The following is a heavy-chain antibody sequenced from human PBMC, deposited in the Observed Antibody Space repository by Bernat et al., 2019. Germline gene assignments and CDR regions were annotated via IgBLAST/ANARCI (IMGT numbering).Heavy chain of an antibody. V-gene: IGHV4-39*01. D-gene: IGHD5-18*01. CDR2: IYYCGST. Sequence: QLQLQESGPGLVKPSETLSLTCTVSGGSISSSSYYWGWIRQPPGKGLEWIGSIYYCGSTYYNPSLKSRVTISVDTSKNQFSLKLSSVTAADTAVYYCARQPDTANFDYWGQGTLVTVSS. CDR1: GGSISSSSYY. CDR3: ARQPDTANFDY. J-gene: IGHJ4*02.